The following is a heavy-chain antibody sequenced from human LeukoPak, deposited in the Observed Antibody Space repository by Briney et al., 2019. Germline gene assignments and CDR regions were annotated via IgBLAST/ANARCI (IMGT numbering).Heavy chain of an antibody. D-gene: IGHD2-15*01. CDR1: GYSFTNYW. J-gene: IGHJ4*02. CDR3: ASAVSTVCSGGSCYLVF. Sequence: GESLRFFWKGSGYSFTNYWISWVRQMPGKGLEWMGRIDPSDSYTNYSPSFQGHVTISADKSISTAYLQWSSLKASDTAMYYCASAVSTVCSGGSCYLVFWRQGNLVTVSS. V-gene: IGHV5-10-1*01. CDR2: IDPSDSYT.